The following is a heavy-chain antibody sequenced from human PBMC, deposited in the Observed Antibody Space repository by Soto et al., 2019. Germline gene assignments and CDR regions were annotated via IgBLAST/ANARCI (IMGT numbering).Heavy chain of an antibody. CDR2: IRSKAYGGTT. CDR1: GFTFGDYA. D-gene: IGHD1-26*01. CDR3: TRDHLMGATTEGDAFDI. J-gene: IGHJ3*02. Sequence: PGGSLRLSCTASGFTFGDYAMSWFRQAPGKGLEWVGFIRSKAYGGTTEYAASVKGRFTISRDDSKSIAYLQMNSLKTEDTAVYYCTRDHLMGATTEGDAFDIGGQGTMVTVSS. V-gene: IGHV3-49*03.